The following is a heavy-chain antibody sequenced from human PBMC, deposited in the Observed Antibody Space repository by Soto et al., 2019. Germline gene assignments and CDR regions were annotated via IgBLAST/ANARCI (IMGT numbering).Heavy chain of an antibody. J-gene: IGHJ4*02. CDR1: GFTFSSYG. Sequence: GGSLRLSCAASGFTFSSYGMHWVRQAPGKGLEWVAVISYDGSNKYYADSVKGRFTISRDNSKNTLYLQMNSLRAEDTAVYYCAKELKNEGYYFDYWGQGTLVTVSS. V-gene: IGHV3-30*18. CDR3: AKELKNEGYYFDY. CDR2: ISYDGSNK.